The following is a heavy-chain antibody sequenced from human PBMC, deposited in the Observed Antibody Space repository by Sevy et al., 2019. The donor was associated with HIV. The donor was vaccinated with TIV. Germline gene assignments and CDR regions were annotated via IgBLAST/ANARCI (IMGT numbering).Heavy chain of an antibody. Sequence: GGSLRLSCAASGFTFSSYAMHWVRQAPGKGLEWVAVISYDGSNKYYADSVKGRFTISRDNSKNTLYLQMNSLRAEDTAVYYCARGLCSSTSRCDMDVWGQGTTVTVSS. CDR2: ISYDGSNK. V-gene: IGHV3-30-3*01. CDR3: ARGLCSSTSRCDMDV. CDR1: GFTFSSYA. D-gene: IGHD2-2*01. J-gene: IGHJ6*02.